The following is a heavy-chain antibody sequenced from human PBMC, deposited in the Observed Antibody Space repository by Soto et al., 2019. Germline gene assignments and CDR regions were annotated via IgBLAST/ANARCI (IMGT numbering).Heavy chain of an antibody. J-gene: IGHJ4*02. D-gene: IGHD5-18*01. V-gene: IGHV3-74*01. CDR1: GFSLSSYW. CDR2: IQSDGSST. CDR3: AREKDVPGYTFDY. Sequence: EVQLVESGGGSVQPGGSLRLSCAASGFSLSSYWMHWVRQVPGKGLVWVSRIQSDGSSTNYADSVKGRFTITKDHAKNTLYLQMDSLRVADTAVYYCAREKDVPGYTFDYWGQGTLVAVSS.